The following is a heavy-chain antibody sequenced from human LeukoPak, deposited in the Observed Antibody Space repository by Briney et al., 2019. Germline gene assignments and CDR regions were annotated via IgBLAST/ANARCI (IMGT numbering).Heavy chain of an antibody. CDR1: GFTFSSYA. V-gene: IGHV3-23*01. Sequence: PGGSLRLACAASGFTFSSYAMSWVRQAPGKGLEWVSAISGSGGSTYYADSVKGRFTISRDNSKNTLYLQMNSLRAEDTAVYYRAKDRRVLRYFDWLFSFDYWGQGTLVTVSS. J-gene: IGHJ4*02. CDR2: ISGSGGST. CDR3: AKDRRVLRYFDWLFSFDY. D-gene: IGHD3-9*01.